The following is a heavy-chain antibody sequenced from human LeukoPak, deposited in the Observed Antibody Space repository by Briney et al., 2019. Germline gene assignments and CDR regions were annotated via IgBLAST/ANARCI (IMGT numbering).Heavy chain of an antibody. CDR1: GYTFTTYY. CDR2: MNPNSGNT. D-gene: IGHD6-19*01. Sequence: ASVKVSCKASGYTFTTYYMHWVRQATGQGLEWMGWMNPNSGNTGYAQKFQGRVTITRNTSISTAYMELSSLTSEDTAVYYCARMTVSGRDNWFDPWGQGTLVTVSS. J-gene: IGHJ5*02. CDR3: ARMTVSGRDNWFDP. V-gene: IGHV1-8*03.